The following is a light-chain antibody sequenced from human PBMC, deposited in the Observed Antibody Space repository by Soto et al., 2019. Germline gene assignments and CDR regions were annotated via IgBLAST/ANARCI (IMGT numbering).Light chain of an antibody. CDR3: QQYDNWPPLT. CDR1: QSVSSN. Sequence: EIVMTQSPATLSMSPGGRATLSCRASQSVSSNLAWYQQKPGQAPRLLIYAASTRATGIPARFSGSGSGTEFTLTITSLQSADFAVYYCQQYDNWPPLTFGQGTKLDIK. V-gene: IGKV3-15*01. CDR2: AAS. J-gene: IGKJ2*01.